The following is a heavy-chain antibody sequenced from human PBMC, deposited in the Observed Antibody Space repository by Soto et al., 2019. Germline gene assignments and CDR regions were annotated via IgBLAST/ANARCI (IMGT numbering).Heavy chain of an antibody. Sequence: QVQLVGSGGGVVQPGRSLRLSCAASGFTFSNYGMHWVRQAPGKGLEWVAVILNDGSNRYHADSVKDRFTISRDNSKNMLYLQMNSLRAEDTAVYYCARDDEYSGNGMDVWGQGTRVTVS. V-gene: IGHV3-33*01. CDR1: GFTFSNYG. J-gene: IGHJ6*02. CDR3: ARDDEYSGNGMDV. D-gene: IGHD3-10*01. CDR2: ILNDGSNR.